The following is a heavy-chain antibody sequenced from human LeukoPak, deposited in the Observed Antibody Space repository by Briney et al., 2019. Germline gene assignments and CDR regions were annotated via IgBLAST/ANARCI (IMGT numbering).Heavy chain of an antibody. J-gene: IGHJ4*02. D-gene: IGHD3-9*01. CDR1: GFTVSSNY. Sequence: PGGSLRLSCAASGFTVSSNYMSWVRQAPGKGLEWVSGISWNSGSIGYADSVKGRFTISRDNAKNSLYLQMNSLRAEDTALYYCAKSRLLYDIMTGGLDYWGQGTLVTVSS. CDR2: ISWNSGSI. V-gene: IGHV3-9*01. CDR3: AKSRLLYDIMTGGLDY.